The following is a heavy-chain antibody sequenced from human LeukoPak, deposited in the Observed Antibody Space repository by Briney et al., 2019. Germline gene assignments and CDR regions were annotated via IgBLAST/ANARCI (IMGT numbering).Heavy chain of an antibody. CDR3: ARESKGRSKIDY. V-gene: IGHV3-7*01. J-gene: IGHJ4*02. CDR2: INKDGSER. CDR1: GFTFSGYW. Sequence: PGGSLGLSCAASGFTFSGYWMSWVRQAPGKGLEWVANINKDGSERYNVDSVKGRFTISRDNANKSLYLQMNSLRAEDTSVYYCARESKGRSKIDYWGQGTLVTVSS. D-gene: IGHD4-17*01.